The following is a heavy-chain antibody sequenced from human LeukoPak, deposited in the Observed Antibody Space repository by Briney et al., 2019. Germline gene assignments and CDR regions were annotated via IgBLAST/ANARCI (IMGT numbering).Heavy chain of an antibody. CDR1: GFTFSTFV. V-gene: IGHV3-23*01. CDR3: VKWHWADD. D-gene: IGHD7-27*01. Sequence: GGSLRLSCAASGFTFSTFVMSWVRQAPGKGLEWVSTIHDGGVYTYYADSVKGRFTISRGDSEDTLYLQMSSLRVEDTAKYYCVKWHWADDWGQGTLVTVSS. J-gene: IGHJ4*02. CDR2: IHDGGVYT.